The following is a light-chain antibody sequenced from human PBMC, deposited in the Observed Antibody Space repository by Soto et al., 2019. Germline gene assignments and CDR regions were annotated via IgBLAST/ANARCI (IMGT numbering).Light chain of an antibody. CDR3: AAWDDSLNGYV. CDR2: SNN. J-gene: IGLJ1*01. Sequence: QSVLTQPPSASATPGQRVTISCSGSSSNIGSNTVNWYQQLPGTAPKLLLYSNNQRPSGVPDRFSGSKSGTSASLAISGLQSEDEADYYCAAWDDSLNGYVFGTGTKVTVL. V-gene: IGLV1-44*01. CDR1: SSNIGSNT.